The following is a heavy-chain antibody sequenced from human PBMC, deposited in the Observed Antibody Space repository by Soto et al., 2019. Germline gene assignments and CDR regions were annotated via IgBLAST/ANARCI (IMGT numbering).Heavy chain of an antibody. Sequence: QVQLQQWGAGLLKPSETLSLTCAVYGGSFSGYYWSWIRQPPGKGLEWIGEINHSGSTNYNPSLKSRVTISVDTSNNQFSLQLRSVTAADTAVYYCSSAAGPYYYYYMDVWGKGTTVTVSS. CDR1: GGSFSGYY. D-gene: IGHD6-13*01. CDR3: SSAAGPYYYYYMDV. J-gene: IGHJ6*03. CDR2: INHSGST. V-gene: IGHV4-34*01.